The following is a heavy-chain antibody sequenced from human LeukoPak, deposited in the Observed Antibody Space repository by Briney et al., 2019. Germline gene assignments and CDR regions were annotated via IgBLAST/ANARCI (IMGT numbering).Heavy chain of an antibody. J-gene: IGHJ4*02. D-gene: IGHD6-13*01. V-gene: IGHV4-39*07. CDR3: ARDRRGIYSSSWYGLDY. Sequence: PSETLSLTCTVSGGSISSSSYYWGWIRQPPGKGLEWIGSIYYRGSTYYNPSLKSRVTISVDTSKNQFSLKLSSVTAADTAVYYCARDRRGIYSSSWYGLDYWGQGTLVTVSS. CDR1: GGSISSSSYY. CDR2: IYYRGST.